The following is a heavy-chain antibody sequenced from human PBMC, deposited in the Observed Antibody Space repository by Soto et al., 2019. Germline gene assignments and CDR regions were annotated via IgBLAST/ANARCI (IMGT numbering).Heavy chain of an antibody. CDR3: ARISDYYYYGIDV. CDR1: GFSLSNTRLG. J-gene: IGHJ6*02. Sequence: QVTLKESGLVLVKPTETLTLTCTVSGFSLSNTRLGVSWIRQPPGKALEWLAYIFSSDTKSYTTSLKSRLTISKDTSNSQVVLTMTNMEPVDTATYYCARISDYYYYGIDVWGQGTTVTVSS. V-gene: IGHV2-26*01. CDR2: IFSSDTK.